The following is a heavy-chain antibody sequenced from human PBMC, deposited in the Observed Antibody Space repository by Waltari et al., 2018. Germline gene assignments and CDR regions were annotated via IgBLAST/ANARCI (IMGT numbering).Heavy chain of an antibody. CDR1: GFTFSSYA. CDR3: AKDRNPKLIATVTTDHQHWYFDL. V-gene: IGHV3-23*01. Sequence: EVQLLESGGGLVQPGGSLRLSCAASGFTFSSYAMSWVRQAPGKGLEWVSAISGSGGSTYYADSGKGRFTISRDNSKNTLYLQMNSLRAEDTAVYYCAKDRNPKLIATVTTDHQHWYFDLWGRGTLVTVSS. J-gene: IGHJ2*01. D-gene: IGHD4-17*01. CDR2: ISGSGGST.